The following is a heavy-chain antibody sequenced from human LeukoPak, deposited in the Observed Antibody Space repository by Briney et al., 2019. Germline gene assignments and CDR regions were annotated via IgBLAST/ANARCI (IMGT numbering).Heavy chain of an antibody. CDR2: INWNGGST. J-gene: IGHJ4*02. CDR1: GFTFDDYG. V-gene: IGHV3-20*04. CDR3: ASYDSSGYRETLQIY. Sequence: PGGSLRLSCAASGFTFDDYGMSWVRQAPGKGLEWVSGINWNGGSTGYADSVKGRFTISRDNAKNSLYLQMNSLRAEDTALYYCASYDSSGYRETLQIYWGQGTLVTVSS. D-gene: IGHD3-22*01.